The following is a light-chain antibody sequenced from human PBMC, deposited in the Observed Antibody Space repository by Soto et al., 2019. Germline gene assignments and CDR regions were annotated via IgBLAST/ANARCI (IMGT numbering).Light chain of an antibody. CDR3: TAWTTSTTMR. J-gene: IGLJ2*01. CDR2: GVN. Sequence: QSALNQPASVSGSPGQSITISCTGTRSDIGAYNFVSWYQQHPGEVPMLILYGVNVRPSGVSNRFSGSESGNTASLTIAGVQAGDEADYYCTAWTTSTTMRFGGGTNLTFL. V-gene: IGLV2-14*03. CDR1: RSDIGAYNF.